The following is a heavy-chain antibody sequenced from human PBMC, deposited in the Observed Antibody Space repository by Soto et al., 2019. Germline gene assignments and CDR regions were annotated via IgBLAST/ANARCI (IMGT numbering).Heavy chain of an antibody. Sequence: EVQLVESGGGLVQPGGSLRLSCAASGFTFSSYEMNWVRQAPGKGLEWVSYISSSGSTIYYADSVKGRFTISRDNAKNSLYLQLNSLRAEDTAVYCCASAGGSSDYWGQGTLVTVSS. CDR3: ASAGGSSDY. CDR1: GFTFSSYE. J-gene: IGHJ4*02. V-gene: IGHV3-48*03. D-gene: IGHD3-10*01. CDR2: ISSSGSTI.